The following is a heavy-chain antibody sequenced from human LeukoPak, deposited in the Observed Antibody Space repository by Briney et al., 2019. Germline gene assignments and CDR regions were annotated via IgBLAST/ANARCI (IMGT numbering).Heavy chain of an antibody. CDR3: ARDRSSGYYDY. CDR1: DGFVSSNY. Sequence: SETLSLTCIVSDGFVSSNYWSWLRQPPGKGLEYIGYISYSGKRDYNPSLQSRVTMSLDTSKNQFSLNLTSVTAADTAIYYCARDRSSGYYDYWGQGILVTVSA. V-gene: IGHV4-59*02. J-gene: IGHJ4*02. CDR2: ISYSGKR. D-gene: IGHD3-22*01.